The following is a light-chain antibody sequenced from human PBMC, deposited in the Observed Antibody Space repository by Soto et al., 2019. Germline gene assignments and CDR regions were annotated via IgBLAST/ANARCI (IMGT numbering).Light chain of an antibody. CDR2: DVS. J-gene: IGLJ2*01. CDR3: SSYTSSSTLVV. Sequence: QSALTQPASVSGSPGQSITISCTGTSSDVGGYNYVSWYQQHPGKAPKLMIYDVSNRPSGVSNRFSGSKSGNTASLTISWLQAEDEAEYYCSSYTSSSTLVVFGGGTKRAVL. CDR1: SSDVGGYNY. V-gene: IGLV2-14*01.